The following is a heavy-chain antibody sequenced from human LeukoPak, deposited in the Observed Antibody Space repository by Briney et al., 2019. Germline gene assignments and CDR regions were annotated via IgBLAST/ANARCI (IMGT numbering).Heavy chain of an antibody. CDR1: GFTFSSYA. Sequence: GRSLRLSCAASGFTFSSYAMHWVRQAPGKGLEWVAVISYDGSNKYYADSVKGRFTISRDNSKNTLYLQMNSLRAEDTAVYFCARGVPSTISGWFFDLWGRGTLVTVSS. D-gene: IGHD2-2*01. J-gene: IGHJ2*01. CDR2: ISYDGSNK. CDR3: ARGVPSTISGWFFDL. V-gene: IGHV3-30-3*01.